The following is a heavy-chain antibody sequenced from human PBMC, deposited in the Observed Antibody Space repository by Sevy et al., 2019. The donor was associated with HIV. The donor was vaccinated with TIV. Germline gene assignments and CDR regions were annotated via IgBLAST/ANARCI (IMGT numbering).Heavy chain of an antibody. D-gene: IGHD5-18*01. CDR3: ARGKSGYGHALNY. CDR2: IHSDDTT. J-gene: IGHJ4*02. V-gene: IGHV3-66*01. Sequence: GVSLRLSCAASGFTVNSNYMTWVRQAPGKGLEGVSVIHSDDTTYHADSVKDRFTISRDNFKNTLYLHMSSLRAEDTAVYYCARGKSGYGHALNYWGQGTLVTVSS. CDR1: GFTVNSNY.